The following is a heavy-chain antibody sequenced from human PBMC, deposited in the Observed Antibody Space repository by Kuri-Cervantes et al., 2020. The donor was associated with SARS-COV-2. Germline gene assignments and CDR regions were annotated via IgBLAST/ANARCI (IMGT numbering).Heavy chain of an antibody. CDR1: GGSISSSSYY. Sequence: ESLKISCTVSGGSISSSSYYWGWIRQPPGKGLEWIGSIYYSGSTYYNPSLKSRVTISVDTSKNQFSLKLSSVTAADTAVYYCARRSLSFWGSYRSHFDYWGQGTLVTVSS. D-gene: IGHD3-16*02. J-gene: IGHJ4*02. V-gene: IGHV4-39*07. CDR2: IYYSGST. CDR3: ARRSLSFWGSYRSHFDY.